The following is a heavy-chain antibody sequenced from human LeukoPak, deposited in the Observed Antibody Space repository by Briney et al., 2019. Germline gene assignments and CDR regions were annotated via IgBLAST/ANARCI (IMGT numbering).Heavy chain of an antibody. Sequence: SVKVSCKASGGTFSSYAISWVRQAPGQGLEWMGRIIPILGIANYAQKFQGRVTITADESTSTAYMELSSLRSEDTAAYYCARGASGVPAAFAWGQGTLVTVSS. D-gene: IGHD2-2*01. CDR2: IIPILGIA. V-gene: IGHV1-69*04. CDR1: GGTFSSYA. CDR3: ARGASGVPAAFA. J-gene: IGHJ4*02.